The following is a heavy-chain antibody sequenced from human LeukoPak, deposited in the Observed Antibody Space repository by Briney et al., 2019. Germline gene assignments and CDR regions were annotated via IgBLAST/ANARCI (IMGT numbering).Heavy chain of an antibody. CDR2: VNSDGSIT. D-gene: IGHD1-26*01. CDR3: ARGIVGAVDY. V-gene: IGHV3-74*01. Sequence: GGSLRLSCAASGFTFSSYWMHWVRQAPGKGLGWVSGVNSDGSITRYADSVKGRFTISRDNAKNALYLQMNSLRAEDTAVYYCARGIVGAVDYWGQGTLVTVSS. CDR1: GFTFSSYW. J-gene: IGHJ4*02.